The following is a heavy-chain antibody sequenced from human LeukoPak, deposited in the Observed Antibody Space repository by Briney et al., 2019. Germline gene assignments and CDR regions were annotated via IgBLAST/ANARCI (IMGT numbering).Heavy chain of an antibody. CDR3: ARGDCSGGSCYSTYYYYHYMDV. CDR2: ISSSSSTI. Sequence: GGSLRLSCAASGFTFSSYSMNWVRQAPGKGLEWVSYISSSSSTIYYADSVKGRFTISRDNAKNSLYLQMNSLRAEDTAVYYCARGDCSGGSCYSTYYYYHYMDVWGKGTTVTVSS. CDR1: GFTFSSYS. D-gene: IGHD2-15*01. J-gene: IGHJ6*03. V-gene: IGHV3-48*01.